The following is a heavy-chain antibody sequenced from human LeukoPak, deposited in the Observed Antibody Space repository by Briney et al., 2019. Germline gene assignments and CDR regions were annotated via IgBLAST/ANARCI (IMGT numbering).Heavy chain of an antibody. Sequence: GGSLRLSCAASGFTFSGYWVNWGWQAPGKGLEWVATIRGDGSELAYVDSVKGRFTISRDNTKNSLYLQLNSLGVEDTAFYYCLKDYDHWKFDIRGQGTMVTVSS. J-gene: IGHJ3*02. CDR1: GFTFSGYW. D-gene: IGHD1-1*01. CDR3: LKDYDHWKFDI. V-gene: IGHV3-7*03. CDR2: IRGDGSEL.